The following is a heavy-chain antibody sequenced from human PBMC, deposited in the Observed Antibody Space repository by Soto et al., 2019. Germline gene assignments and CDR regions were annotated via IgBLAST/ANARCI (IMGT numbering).Heavy chain of an antibody. V-gene: IGHV4-28*01. J-gene: IGHJ5*02. D-gene: IGHD2-2*01. CDR3: ARTPQDCSSTSCYDWFDP. CDR2: IYYSGST. CDR1: GYSISSSNW. Sequence: SETLSLTCAVSGYSISSSNWWGWIRQPPGKGLEWIGYIYYSGSTYYNPPLKSRVTMSVDTSKNQFSLKLSSVTAVDTAVYYCARTPQDCSSTSCYDWFDPWGQGTLVTVSS.